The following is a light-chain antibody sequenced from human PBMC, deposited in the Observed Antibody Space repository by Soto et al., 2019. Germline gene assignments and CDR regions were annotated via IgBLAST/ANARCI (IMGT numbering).Light chain of an antibody. V-gene: IGLV2-14*01. CDR3: SSYTSSSTPFV. J-gene: IGLJ1*01. Sequence: QSVLTQPASVSGSPGQSITISCTGTSSDVVGYNYVSWYQQHPGKAPKLMIYEVSNRPSGVSNRFYGSKSGNTASLTISGLQAEDEDEYYCSSYTSSSTPFVFGTGTKVTVL. CDR2: EVS. CDR1: SSDVVGYNY.